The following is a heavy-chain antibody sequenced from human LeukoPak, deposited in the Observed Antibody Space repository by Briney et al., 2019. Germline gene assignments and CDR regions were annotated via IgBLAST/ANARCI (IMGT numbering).Heavy chain of an antibody. CDR2: IYSGGST. CDR1: GFTVSSNY. D-gene: IGHD6-13*01. CDR3: AEMVAAAGTRDY. Sequence: GGSLRLSCTASGFTVSSNYMSWVRQAPGKGLEWVSVIYSGGSTYYADSVKGRFTISRDNSKNTLYLQMNSLRAEDTAVYYCAEMVAAAGTRDYWGQGTLVTVSS. J-gene: IGHJ4*02. V-gene: IGHV3-66*02.